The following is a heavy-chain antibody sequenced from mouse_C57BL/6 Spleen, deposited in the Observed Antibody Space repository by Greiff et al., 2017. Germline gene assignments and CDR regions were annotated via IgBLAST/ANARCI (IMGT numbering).Heavy chain of an antibody. CDR3: ARGNGYYLYYFDY. J-gene: IGHJ2*01. Sequence: QVQLQQSGPELVKPGASVKISCKASGYAFSSSWMNWVKQRPGKGLEWIGRIYPGDGDTNYNGKFKGKATLTADKSSSTAYMQLSSLTSEDSAVYFCARGNGYYLYYFDYWGQGTTLTVSS. CDR2: IYPGDGDT. D-gene: IGHD2-3*01. CDR1: GYAFSSSW. V-gene: IGHV1-82*01.